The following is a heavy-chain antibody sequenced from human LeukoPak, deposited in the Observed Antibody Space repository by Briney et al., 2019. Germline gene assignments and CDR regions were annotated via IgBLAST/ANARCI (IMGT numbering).Heavy chain of an antibody. J-gene: IGHJ3*02. CDR3: ARGLVGVSGAFDI. CDR2: ISNDGNNK. D-gene: IGHD1-26*01. CDR1: GFTFSAYN. V-gene: IGHV3-30*04. Sequence: GRSLRLSCEASGFTFSAYNLHWVRQAPGKGLEWVAVISNDGNNKYDADSVKGRFTVSRDNSKNTLYLQMNPLRAEDTAVYYCARGLVGVSGAFDIWGQGTLVTVSS.